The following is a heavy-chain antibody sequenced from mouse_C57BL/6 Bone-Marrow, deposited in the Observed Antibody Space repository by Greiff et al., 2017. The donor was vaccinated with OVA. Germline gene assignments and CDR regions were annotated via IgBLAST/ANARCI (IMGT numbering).Heavy chain of an antibody. CDR3: AKGYDGRRFAY. CDR1: GYTFTSYG. J-gene: IGHJ3*01. CDR2: IYPRSGNT. D-gene: IGHD2-2*01. V-gene: IGHV1-81*01. Sequence: VKLMESGAELARPGASVKLSCKASGYTFTSYGISWVKQRTGQGLEWIGEIYPRSGNTYYNEKFKGKATLTADKSSSTAYMELRSLTSEDSAVYFCAKGYDGRRFAYWGQGTLVTVSA.